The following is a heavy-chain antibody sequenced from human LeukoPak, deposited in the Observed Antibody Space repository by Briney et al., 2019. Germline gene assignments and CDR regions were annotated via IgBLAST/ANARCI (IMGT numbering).Heavy chain of an antibody. CDR2: IYYSGST. CDR3: ARHRRYIDY. Sequence: SETLSLTCNVSGGSIRGYYWSWIRQPPGKGLEWIGYIYYSGSTNYNPSLKSRVTISVDTSKNQFSLKLSSVTAADTAVYYCARHRRYIDYWGQGTLVTVSS. V-gene: IGHV4-59*08. CDR1: GGSIRGYY. D-gene: IGHD3-9*01. J-gene: IGHJ4*02.